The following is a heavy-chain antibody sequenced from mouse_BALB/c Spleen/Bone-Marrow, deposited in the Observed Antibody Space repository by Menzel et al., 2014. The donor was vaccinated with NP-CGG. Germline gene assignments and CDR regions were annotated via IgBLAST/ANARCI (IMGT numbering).Heavy chain of an antibody. CDR1: GYTFTSSW. J-gene: IGHJ3*01. CDR3: ARYDGFAY. D-gene: IGHD2-14*01. CDR2: IHPNSGST. Sequence: QVQLQQPGSVLVRPGASVKLSCKASGYTFTSSWMHWAKQRPGQGLEWIGEIHPNSGSTNYNEKFKGKATLTVDTSSSTDYVDLSSLTSDDSAVYYCARYDGFAYWGQGTLVTVSA. V-gene: IGHV1S130*01.